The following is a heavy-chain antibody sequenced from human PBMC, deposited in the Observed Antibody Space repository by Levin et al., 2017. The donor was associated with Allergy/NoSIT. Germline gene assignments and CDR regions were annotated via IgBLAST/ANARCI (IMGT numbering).Heavy chain of an antibody. Sequence: NPSETLSLTCAVNGGSFSGYSWNWIRQPPGKGLEWIGEINPSGNTNYSPPLKSRVTISIDTSKNQFSLNLTSVTAADTAVYYCARGRAFNHWGQGTLVTVSS. V-gene: IGHV4-34*01. CDR3: ARGRAFNH. CDR2: INPSGNT. CDR1: GGSFSGYS. J-gene: IGHJ4*02.